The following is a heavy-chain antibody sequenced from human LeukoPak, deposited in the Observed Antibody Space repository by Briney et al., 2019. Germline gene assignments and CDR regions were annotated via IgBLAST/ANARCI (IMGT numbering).Heavy chain of an antibody. D-gene: IGHD3-10*01. Sequence: ASVKVSCKASGYTFSTYAMHWVRQAPGQRLEWMGWINGGNGNTKYSQKFQGRVTISRDTSASTAYMELRSLRSEDTAMYYCARGAMYYYGSGSNYNYGLDVWGQGTTVTVSS. CDR2: INGGNGNT. CDR3: ARGAMYYYGSGSNYNYGLDV. J-gene: IGHJ6*02. CDR1: GYTFSTYA. V-gene: IGHV1-3*01.